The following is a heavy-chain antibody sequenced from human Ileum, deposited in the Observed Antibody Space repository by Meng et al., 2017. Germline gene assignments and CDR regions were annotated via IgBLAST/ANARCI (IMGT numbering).Heavy chain of an antibody. J-gene: IGHJ4*02. D-gene: IGHD1-26*01. CDR2: IHYTAGT. CDR3: ARDPYSGGPGDY. Sequence: QGHVQALGPGLGTLPGTLSLTCAVSGGSISATNWWYWVRQPPGKGLEWLGEIHYTAGTNYNPSLKSRVTMSVDKAKNQFSLILTSVTAADTAVYYCARDPYSGGPGDYWGQGTLVTVSS. V-gene: IGHV4-4*03. CDR1: GGSISATNW.